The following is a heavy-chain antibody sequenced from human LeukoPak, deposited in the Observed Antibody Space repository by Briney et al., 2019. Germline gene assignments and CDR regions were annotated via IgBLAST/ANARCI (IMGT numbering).Heavy chain of an antibody. V-gene: IGHV4-38-2*01. CDR2: IYHSGST. CDR3: ARHDSSGYYYLGWFDP. J-gene: IGHJ5*02. D-gene: IGHD3-22*01. Sequence: SETLSLTCAVSGYSISSGYYWGWIRQPPGKGLEWIGRIYHSGSTYYNPSLKSRVTISVDTSKNQFSLKLSSVTAADTAVYYCARHDSSGYYYLGWFDPWGQGTLVTVSS. CDR1: GYSISSGYY.